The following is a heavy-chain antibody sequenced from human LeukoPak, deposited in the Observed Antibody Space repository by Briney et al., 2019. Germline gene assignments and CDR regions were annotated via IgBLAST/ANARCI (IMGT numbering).Heavy chain of an antibody. CDR3: AKSTRAVMAMMDV. CDR1: GVTFSSYS. J-gene: IGHJ6*04. V-gene: IGHV3-21*01. CDR2: ISSRSTYI. Sequence: PGGSLRLSCAASGVTFSSYSMNWFRQAPGKGLEWVSSISSRSTYIYYADSVKGRFTISRDNAKNSLYLQMNSLRAEDTAVYFCAKSTRAVMAMMDVWGKGTTVTVSS. D-gene: IGHD3-16*01.